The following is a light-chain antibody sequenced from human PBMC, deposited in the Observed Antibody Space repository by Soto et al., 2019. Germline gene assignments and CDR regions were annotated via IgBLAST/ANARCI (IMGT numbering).Light chain of an antibody. J-gene: IGKJ1*01. CDR3: QQYGSSGT. CDR1: QSVSNNY. Sequence: EIVLTQSPGTLSLSPGERATLSCRASQSVSNNYLAWYQQKPGQAPRLLIYGASNRATGIPDRFSGRGSGTDFTLTISRLEPEDFAVYYCQQYGSSGTFGQGTK. CDR2: GAS. V-gene: IGKV3-20*01.